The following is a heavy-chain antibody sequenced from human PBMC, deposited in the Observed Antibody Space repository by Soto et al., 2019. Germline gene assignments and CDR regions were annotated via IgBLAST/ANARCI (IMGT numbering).Heavy chain of an antibody. CDR2: IYWDDDK. Sequence: QITVKESGLPLVKPTETLTLTCTFSGFSLSSIGMGVGWIRQPPGKALEWLTLIYWDDDKRYSPSLSSRLTTPKXPXKXXVDLTMTNMDPVDTATYYWARLTRGVYDLDRLWEKFDYWGQGALVTVS. V-gene: IGHV2-5*02. D-gene: IGHD5-12*01. CDR3: ARLTRGVYDLDRLWEKFDY. J-gene: IGHJ4*02. CDR1: GFSLSSIGMG.